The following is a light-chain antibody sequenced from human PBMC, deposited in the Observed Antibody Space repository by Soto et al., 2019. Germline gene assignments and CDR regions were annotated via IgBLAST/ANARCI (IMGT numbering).Light chain of an antibody. CDR1: QGISSY. CDR3: QQYYSPWT. CDR2: AAS. Sequence: AIRMTQSPSSLSASTGDRVTITCRASQGISSYLAWYQQKPGKAPKLLIYAASTLQSGVPSRFSGSGSGTAFTLTISCLQSEDFATYYCQQYYSPWTFGQGTKVEIK. V-gene: IGKV1-8*01. J-gene: IGKJ1*01.